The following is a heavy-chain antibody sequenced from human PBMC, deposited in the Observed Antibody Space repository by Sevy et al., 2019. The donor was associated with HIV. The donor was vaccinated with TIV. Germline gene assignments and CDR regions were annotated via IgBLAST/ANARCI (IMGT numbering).Heavy chain of an antibody. CDR3: ARSRCHLDDSIAYYYYYYGMDV. J-gene: IGHJ6*02. V-gene: IGHV3-74*01. CDR2: INSDGSGT. Sequence: GGSLRLSCAASGFTFSSYWMHWVRQAPGKGLVWVSRINSDGSGTSYGDSVKGRFTISRDNAKNTLYLQMSSLRAEDTAVYYCARSRCHLDDSIAYYYYYYGMDVWGQGTTVTVSS. D-gene: IGHD3-22*01. CDR1: GFTFSSYW.